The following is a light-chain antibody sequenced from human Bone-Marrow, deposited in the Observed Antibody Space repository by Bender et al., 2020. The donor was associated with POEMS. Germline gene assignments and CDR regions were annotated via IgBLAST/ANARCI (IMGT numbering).Light chain of an antibody. CDR3: QAWDNTFVV. CDR1: KLGDKN. V-gene: IGLV3-1*01. Sequence: SHEMTQPPAVSVSPGQTVSITCSGDKLGDKNVCWYQKKSSQSPLLVIYQDTKRPSGIPERFSGSNSGNTATLTISGTQAMDEADYYCQAWDNTFVVFGGGTKLTVL. J-gene: IGLJ2*01. CDR2: QDT.